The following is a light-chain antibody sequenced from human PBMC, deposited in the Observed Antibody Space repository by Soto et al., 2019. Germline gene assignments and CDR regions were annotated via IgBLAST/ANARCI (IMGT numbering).Light chain of an antibody. CDR3: QQYNNRPPWT. J-gene: IGKJ1*01. CDR1: QSVSSN. V-gene: IGKV3-15*01. CDR2: GAS. Sequence: EIVMTQSPATLSVSPGERATLSCRASQSVSSNLAWYQQNPGQAPRLLIYGASTRATGIPARFSGSGSGTEFTLTISSLQSEDFAVYYCQQYNNRPPWTFGQGTKVEIK.